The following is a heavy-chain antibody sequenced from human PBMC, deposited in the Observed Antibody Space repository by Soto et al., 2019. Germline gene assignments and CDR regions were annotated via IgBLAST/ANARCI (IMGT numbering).Heavy chain of an antibody. CDR1: GGSISGYY. J-gene: IGHJ6*02. V-gene: IGHV4-4*07. CDR3: ARGGEFYVLDV. CDR2: KHASGTT. Sequence: SETLSLTCTVSGGSISGYYWTWIRQPAGKGLEWIGRKHASGTTNYNPSLKSRVTMSIDTSTNQFSLNLSSVTTADTAVYYCARGGEFYVLDVWGQGTTVTVSS. D-gene: IGHD3-16*01.